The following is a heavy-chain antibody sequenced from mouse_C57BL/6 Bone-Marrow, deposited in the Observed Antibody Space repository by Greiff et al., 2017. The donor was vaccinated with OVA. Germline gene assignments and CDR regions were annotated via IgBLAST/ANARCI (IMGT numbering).Heavy chain of an antibody. J-gene: IGHJ2*01. V-gene: IGHV1-54*01. CDR2: INPGSGGT. CDR3: ARALTGYYFDY. Sequence: VKLQESGAELVRPGTSVKVSCKASGYAFTNYLIEWVKQRPGQGLEWIGVINPGSGGTNYNEKFKGKATLTADKSSSTAYMQLSSLTSEDSAVYFCARALTGYYFDYWGQGTTLTVSS. CDR1: GYAFTNYL.